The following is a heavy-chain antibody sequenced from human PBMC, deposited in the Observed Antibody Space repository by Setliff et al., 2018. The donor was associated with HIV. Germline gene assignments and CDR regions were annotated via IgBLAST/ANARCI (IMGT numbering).Heavy chain of an antibody. D-gene: IGHD4-17*01. Sequence: GGSLRLSCAASGFTFRSYALSWVRQAPGKGLEWVPTIRDSGGSTYDADSVKGRFTISRDNSKNTLYLQMNTLRAEDTAVYYCVKRGGYADTPGDPGSIGYWGQGTLVTVSS. V-gene: IGHV3-23*01. CDR1: GFTFRSYA. J-gene: IGHJ4*02. CDR2: IRDSGGST. CDR3: VKRGGYADTPGDPGSIGY.